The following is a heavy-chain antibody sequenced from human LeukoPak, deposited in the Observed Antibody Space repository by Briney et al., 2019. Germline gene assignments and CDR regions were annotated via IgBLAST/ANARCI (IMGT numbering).Heavy chain of an antibody. Sequence: PGGSLRLSCAASGFTFGDYAMHWVRQAPGKGLEWVSGISWNSDSIGYADSVKGRFTISRDNAKNSLYLQMNSLRVEDTAVYYCARDEPTVATGPPVGSWGQGTLVTVSS. CDR1: GFTFGDYA. J-gene: IGHJ4*02. D-gene: IGHD4-17*01. V-gene: IGHV3-9*01. CDR3: ARDEPTVATGPPVGS. CDR2: ISWNSDSI.